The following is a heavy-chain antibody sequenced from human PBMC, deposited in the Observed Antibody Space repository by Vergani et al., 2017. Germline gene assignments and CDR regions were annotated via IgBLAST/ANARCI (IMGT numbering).Heavy chain of an antibody. D-gene: IGHD2-15*01. J-gene: IGHJ6*03. CDR1: GFPFSDYG. CDR3: ARDFLTRVATLYYYCMGV. V-gene: IGHV3-30*03. Sequence: QVQLVESGGGEVQPGRSLRLSCSAAGFPFSDYGVHWVRQAPGKGLEWVSVISYDGNKKNYADSVKGRFTISRDNSKNTLYLEMNALRAEDTAVYYCARDFLTRVATLYYYCMGVWGKGTTVTVSS. CDR2: ISYDGNKK.